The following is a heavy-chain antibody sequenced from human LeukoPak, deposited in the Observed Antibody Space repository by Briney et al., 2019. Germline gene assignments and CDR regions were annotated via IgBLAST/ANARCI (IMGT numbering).Heavy chain of an antibody. D-gene: IGHD3-10*01. Sequence: GGSLRLSCAASGFTFSSYSMNWVRQAPGKGLEWVSYINSSSSTIYYADSVKGRFTISRDNAKNSLYLQMNSLGAEDTAVYYCARWPYYYGSGSYGWYFDLWGRGTLVTVSS. CDR2: INSSSSTI. V-gene: IGHV3-48*04. CDR3: ARWPYYYGSGSYGWYFDL. CDR1: GFTFSSYS. J-gene: IGHJ2*01.